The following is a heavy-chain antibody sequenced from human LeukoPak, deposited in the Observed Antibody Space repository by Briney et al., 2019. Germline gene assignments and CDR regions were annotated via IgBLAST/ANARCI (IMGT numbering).Heavy chain of an antibody. CDR3: ARGTAAGVLRWFDP. CDR1: GYTFTGYY. D-gene: IGHD6-13*01. V-gene: IGHV1-2*02. CDR2: INPNSGGT. J-gene: IGHJ5*02. Sequence: GASVKVSCKASGYTFTGYYMHWVRQAPGQGLEWMGWINPNSGGTNYAQKFQGRVTMTRDTSISTAYMELSRLRSDDTAVYYCARGTAAGVLRWFDPWGQGTLVTVSS.